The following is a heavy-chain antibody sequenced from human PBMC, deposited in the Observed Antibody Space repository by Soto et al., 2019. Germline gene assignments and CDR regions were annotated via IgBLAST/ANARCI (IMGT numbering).Heavy chain of an antibody. J-gene: IGHJ4*02. V-gene: IGHV4-31*03. CDR2: IYYSGST. Sequence: SETLSLTCTVSGGSISSGGYYWSWIRQHPGKGLEWIGYIYYSGSTYYNPSLKSRVTISVDTSKNQFSLKLGSVTAADTAVYYCARTKSGYFDYWGQGTLVTVSS. D-gene: IGHD1-26*01. CDR3: ARTKSGYFDY. CDR1: GGSISSGGYY.